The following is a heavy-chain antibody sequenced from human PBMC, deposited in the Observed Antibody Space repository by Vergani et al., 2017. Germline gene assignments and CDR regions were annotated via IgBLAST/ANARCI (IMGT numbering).Heavy chain of an antibody. J-gene: IGHJ3*02. CDR2: ISGSGGST. CDR3: AKMRTPAPHAFDI. CDR1: GFTFSSYA. Sequence: EVQLLESGGGLVQPGGSLRLSCAACGFTFSSYAMSWVRQAPGKGLEWVSAISGSGGSTYYADSVKGRFTISRDNSKNTLYLQMNSLRAEDTAVYYCAKMRTPAPHAFDIWGQGTMVTVSS. V-gene: IGHV3-23*01.